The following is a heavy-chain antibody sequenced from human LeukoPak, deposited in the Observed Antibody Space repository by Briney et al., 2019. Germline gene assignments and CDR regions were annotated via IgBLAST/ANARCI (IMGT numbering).Heavy chain of an antibody. J-gene: IGHJ4*02. D-gene: IGHD2-2*03. CDR2: ISNSGGST. CDR3: AKDGYVSWAYQLSHFDY. Sequence: GGSLRLSCAASASTFSNYTTSWVRQAPGKGLEGVSAISNSGGSTYYAESVKGRFTISRDNSKNTVYLQMNSLRAEDTAVYYCAKDGYVSWAYQLSHFDYWGQGTLVTVSS. CDR1: ASTFSNYT. V-gene: IGHV3-23*01.